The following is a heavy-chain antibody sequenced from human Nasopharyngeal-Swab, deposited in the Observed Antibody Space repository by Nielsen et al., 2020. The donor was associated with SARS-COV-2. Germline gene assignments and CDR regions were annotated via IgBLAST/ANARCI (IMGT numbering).Heavy chain of an antibody. D-gene: IGHD3-22*01. CDR2: ISYDGSNK. J-gene: IGHJ4*02. Sequence: GGSLRLSCAASGFTFSSYAMHWVRQAPGKGLEWVAVISYDGSNKYHADSVKGRFTISRDNSKNTLYLQMNSLRAEDTAVYYCARDRRRPGVDSSGYYASIGYWGQGTLVTVSS. CDR1: GFTFSSYA. CDR3: ARDRRRPGVDSSGYYASIGY. V-gene: IGHV3-30*04.